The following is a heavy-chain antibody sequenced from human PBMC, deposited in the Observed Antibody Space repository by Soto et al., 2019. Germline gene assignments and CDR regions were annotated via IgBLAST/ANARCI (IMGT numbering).Heavy chain of an antibody. CDR3: AAGRTYSHSVY. CDR2: IVVGSGNT. CDR1: GFTFTSSA. Sequence: SVKVSCQASGFTFTSSAVQWVRQARGQRLEWIGWIVVGSGNTNYAQKFQERVTITRDMSTSTAYMELSSLRSEDTAVYYCAAGRTYSHSVYWGQGTLVTVSS. V-gene: IGHV1-58*01. D-gene: IGHD4-4*01. J-gene: IGHJ4*02.